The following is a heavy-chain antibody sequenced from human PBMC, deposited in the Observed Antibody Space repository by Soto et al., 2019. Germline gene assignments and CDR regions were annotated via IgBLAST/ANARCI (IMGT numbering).Heavy chain of an antibody. V-gene: IGHV4-30-4*01. Sequence: PSETLSLTCTVSGGSISSSDYYWSWIRQPPGKGLEWIGYIYYSGSTYYNPSLKSRVTISVDTSKNQFSLKLSSVTAADTAVYYCARDLGGSNWLDPWGQGTLVTVSS. J-gene: IGHJ5*02. CDR3: ARDLGGSNWLDP. D-gene: IGHD3-16*01. CDR1: GGSISSSDYY. CDR2: IYYSGST.